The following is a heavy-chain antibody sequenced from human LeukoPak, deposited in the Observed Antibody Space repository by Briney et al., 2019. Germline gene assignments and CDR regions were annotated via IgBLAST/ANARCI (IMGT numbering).Heavy chain of an antibody. D-gene: IGHD3-22*01. J-gene: IGHJ1*01. V-gene: IGHV3-7*01. CDR1: GFTFSNYW. Sequence: GGSLRLSCEGSGFTFSNYWMGWVRQAPGKGLQWVANIKTDGSEKYYVDSVKGRFTISRDNAKNSLYLQMNSLRAEDTAVYYCASYSSLNRQEFQYWGQGTLLTVSS. CDR3: ASYSSLNRQEFQY. CDR2: IKTDGSEK.